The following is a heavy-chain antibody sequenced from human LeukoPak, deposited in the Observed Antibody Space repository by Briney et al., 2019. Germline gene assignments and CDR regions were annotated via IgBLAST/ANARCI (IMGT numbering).Heavy chain of an antibody. CDR1: GFTFSSYA. CDR2: ISGSGGST. CDR3: AKQWSQAGQPMGYFDY. D-gene: IGHD3-3*01. V-gene: IGHV3-23*01. J-gene: IGHJ4*02. Sequence: PGGSLRLSCAASGFTFSSYAMSWVRQAPGKGLEWVSAISGSGGSTYYADSVKGRFTISRDNSKNTLYLQMNSLRAEDTAVYYCAKQWSQAGQPMGYFDYWGQGTLVTVSS.